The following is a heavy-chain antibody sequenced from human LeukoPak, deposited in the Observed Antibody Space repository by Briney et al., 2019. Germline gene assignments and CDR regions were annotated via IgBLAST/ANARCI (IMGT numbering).Heavy chain of an antibody. CDR2: IKQDGSEK. CDR1: GFTFSSYW. D-gene: IGHD2-8*01. CDR3: ARSRKWVPFDY. Sequence: GGSLRLSCAASGFTFSSYWMSWVRQAPGKGLQWVANIKQDGSEKYYADSVKGRFTISRDNAKNSLYLQMNSLRAEDTAVYYCARSRKWVPFDYWGQGTLVTVSS. J-gene: IGHJ4*02. V-gene: IGHV3-7*01.